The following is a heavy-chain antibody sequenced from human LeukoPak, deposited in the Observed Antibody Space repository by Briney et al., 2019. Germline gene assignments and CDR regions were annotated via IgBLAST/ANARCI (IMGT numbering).Heavy chain of an antibody. D-gene: IGHD6-19*01. CDR2: ISSSSSYI. CDR3: ASTSSGWYYWFDP. J-gene: IGHJ5*02. V-gene: IGHV3-21*01. Sequence: GGSLRLSCAASGFAFSSYSMNWVRQAPGKGLEWVSSISSSSSYIYYADSVKGRFTISRDNAKNSLYLQMNSLRAEDTAVYYCASTSSGWYYWFDPWGQGTLVTVSS. CDR1: GFAFSSYS.